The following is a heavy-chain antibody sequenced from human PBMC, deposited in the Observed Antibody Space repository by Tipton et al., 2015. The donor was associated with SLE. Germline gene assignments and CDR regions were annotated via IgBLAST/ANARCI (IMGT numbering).Heavy chain of an antibody. CDR2: IYSGGST. D-gene: IGHD6-13*01. Sequence: SLRLSCTASGFTVSSNYMSWVRQAPGKGLEWVSVIYSGGSTYYADSVKGRFTISRHNSKNTLYLQMNSLRAEDTAVYYCAGDRGSSWFYFDYWGQGTRVTVSS. CDR1: GFTVSSNY. J-gene: IGHJ4*02. V-gene: IGHV3-53*04. CDR3: AGDRGSSWFYFDY.